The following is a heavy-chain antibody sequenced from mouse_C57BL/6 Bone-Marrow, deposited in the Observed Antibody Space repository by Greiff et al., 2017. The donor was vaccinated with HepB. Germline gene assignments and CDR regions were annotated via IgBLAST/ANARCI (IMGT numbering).Heavy chain of an antibody. D-gene: IGHD2-2*01. CDR3: ARDQGYGYLAY. V-gene: IGHV5-4*01. J-gene: IGHJ3*01. Sequence: EVMLVESGGGLVKPGGSLKLSCAASGFTFSSYAMSWARQTPEKRLEWVATISDGGSYTYYPDNVKGRFTISRDNAKNNLYLQMSHLKSEDTAMYYCARDQGYGYLAYWGQGTLVTVSA. CDR1: GFTFSSYA. CDR2: ISDGGSYT.